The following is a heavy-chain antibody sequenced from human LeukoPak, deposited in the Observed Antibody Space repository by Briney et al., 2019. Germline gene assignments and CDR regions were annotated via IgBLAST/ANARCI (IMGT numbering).Heavy chain of an antibody. CDR2: LFHSGSA. CDR3: ARVWQWQKNQYYGIDV. V-gene: IGHV4-39*01. CDR1: GDSIITSHYF. J-gene: IGHJ6*02. D-gene: IGHD6-19*01. Sequence: SETLSLTCTVSGDSIITSHYFWGWNRQSPGKGLEWIGSLFHSGSAQYNPSLESRVTMLVDTSKNQFSLRLRSVTAADTAAYYCARVWQWQKNQYYGIDVWGQGTTVTVSS.